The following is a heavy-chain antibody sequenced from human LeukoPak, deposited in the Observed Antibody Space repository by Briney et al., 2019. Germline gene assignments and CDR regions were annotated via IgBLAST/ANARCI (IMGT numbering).Heavy chain of an antibody. Sequence: ASVKVSCKASGGTFSSTTINWVRQAPGQGLEWMGGITPIFRTPNYAQKFQGRVTITAVESMSTVYMELSSLRSEDTAVYYCARGARLGRAAGTLNFDYWGQGTLVTVSS. CDR3: ARGARLGRAAGTLNFDY. D-gene: IGHD6-13*01. CDR2: ITPIFRTP. V-gene: IGHV1-69*13. CDR1: GGTFSSTT. J-gene: IGHJ4*02.